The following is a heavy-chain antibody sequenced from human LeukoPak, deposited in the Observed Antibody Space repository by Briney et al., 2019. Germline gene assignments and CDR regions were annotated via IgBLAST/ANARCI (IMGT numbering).Heavy chain of an antibody. D-gene: IGHD5-12*01. CDR1: GGSISSGGYY. V-gene: IGHV4-31*03. CDR2: IYYSGST. CDR3: ARTKNDGWLQLRPYAFDI. Sequence: KASETLSLTCTVSGGSISSGGYYWSWIRQHPGKGLEWIGYIYYSGSTYYNPSLKSRVTISVDTSKNQFSLKLSSVTAADTAVYYCARTKNDGWLQLRPYAFDIWGQGTMVTVSS. J-gene: IGHJ3*02.